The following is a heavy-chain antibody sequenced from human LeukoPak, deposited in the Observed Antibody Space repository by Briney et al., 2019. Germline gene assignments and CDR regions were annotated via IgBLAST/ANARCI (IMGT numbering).Heavy chain of an antibody. Sequence: SETLSLTCGVSGGSITTNNWWCLVRQPPGKRLEWTGEIYHSRNTNYNSSLKSRVTISVDNSKNQLSLKMSAVTAADTAVYYCARDLGGAKVIPRNWGQGILVTVSS. CDR1: GGSITTNNW. CDR3: ARDLGGAKVIPRN. D-gene: IGHD1-26*01. J-gene: IGHJ4*02. CDR2: IYHSRNT. V-gene: IGHV4-4*02.